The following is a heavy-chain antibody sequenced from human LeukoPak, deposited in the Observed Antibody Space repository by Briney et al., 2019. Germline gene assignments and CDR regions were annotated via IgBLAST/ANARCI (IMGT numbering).Heavy chain of an antibody. CDR1: GGSISSSSYY. CDR3: ARLIDYDYVWEY. V-gene: IGHV4-39*01. D-gene: IGHD3-16*01. J-gene: IGHJ4*02. CDR2: IYYSGST. Sequence: SETLSLTCTVSGGSISSSSYYWGWIRQPPGKGLEWIGSIYYSGSTYYNPSLKSRVTISVDTSKNQFSLKLSSVTAADTAVYYCARLIDYDYVWEYWGQGTLVTVSS.